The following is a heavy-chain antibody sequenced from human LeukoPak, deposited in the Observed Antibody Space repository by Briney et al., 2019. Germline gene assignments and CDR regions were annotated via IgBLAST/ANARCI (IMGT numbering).Heavy chain of an antibody. Sequence: PGGSLRLSCAASGFTFNNYGMNWVRQAPGKGLEWVSLITGSGSSTFYADSVKGRFTISRDNSKNTLYLEMNGLRAEDTAMYYCAKNRYCSGNTCFKDAFDIWGQGKMVTVSS. D-gene: IGHD2-15*01. V-gene: IGHV3-23*01. CDR1: GFTFNNYG. CDR3: AKNRYCSGNTCFKDAFDI. CDR2: ITGSGSST. J-gene: IGHJ3*02.